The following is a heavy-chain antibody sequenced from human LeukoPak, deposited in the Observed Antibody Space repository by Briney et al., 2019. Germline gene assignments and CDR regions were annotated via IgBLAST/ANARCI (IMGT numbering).Heavy chain of an antibody. Sequence: GGSLRLSCAASGFTFSSYAMMWVRQAPGKGLEWVAVIWYDGSNKYYADSVKGRFTISRDSSKNTLYLQMNSLRAEDTAVYYCARAYSGYDWYYFDYWGQGTLVTVSS. CDR1: GFTFSSYA. J-gene: IGHJ4*02. CDR2: IWYDGSNK. CDR3: ARAYSGYDWYYFDY. V-gene: IGHV3-33*08. D-gene: IGHD5-12*01.